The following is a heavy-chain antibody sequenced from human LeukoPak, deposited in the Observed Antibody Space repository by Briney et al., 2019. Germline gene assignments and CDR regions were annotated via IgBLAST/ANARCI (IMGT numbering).Heavy chain of an antibody. D-gene: IGHD3-3*01. CDR3: AMCLSGYYLGFDY. J-gene: IGHJ4*02. CDR2: INPNSGGT. Sequence: ASVKVSCKASGYTFTGHYIHWVRQAPGQGLEWMGWINPNSGGTNYAQKFQGRVTMTRDTSISTAYMELSRLRSDDTAVYYCAMCLSGYYLGFDYWGQGTLVTVSS. CDR1: GYTFTGHY. V-gene: IGHV1-2*02.